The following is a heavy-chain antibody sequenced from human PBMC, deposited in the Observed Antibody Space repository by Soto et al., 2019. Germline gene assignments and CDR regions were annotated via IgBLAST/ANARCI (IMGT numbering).Heavy chain of an antibody. D-gene: IGHD3-3*01. CDR3: ARGEGFWSGYYAYYFDY. Sequence: PGGSLRLSCAASGFTFSSYAMHWVRQAPGKXLEWVAVISYDGSNKYYADSVKGRFTISRDNSKNTLYLQMNSLRAEDTAVYYCARGEGFWSGYYAYYFDYWGQGTLVTVSS. V-gene: IGHV3-30-3*01. CDR1: GFTFSSYA. CDR2: ISYDGSNK. J-gene: IGHJ4*02.